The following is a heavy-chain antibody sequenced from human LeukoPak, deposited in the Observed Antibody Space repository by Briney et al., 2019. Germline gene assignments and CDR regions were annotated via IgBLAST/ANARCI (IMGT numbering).Heavy chain of an antibody. CDR2: ISWNSGSI. CDR1: GFTFDDHA. J-gene: IGHJ6*02. Sequence: PGGSLRLSCAASGFTFDDHAMHWVRQAPGKGLEWVSGISWNSGSIGYADSVKGRFTISRDNAKNSLYLQMNSLRAEDTALYYCAKDLNGYYYYGMDVWGQGTTVTVSS. CDR3: AKDLNGYYYYGMDV. V-gene: IGHV3-9*01.